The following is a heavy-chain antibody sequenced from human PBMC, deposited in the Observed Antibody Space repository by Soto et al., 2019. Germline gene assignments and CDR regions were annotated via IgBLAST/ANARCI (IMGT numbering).Heavy chain of an antibody. V-gene: IGHV3-48*02. CDR2: ISRSSSSI. CDR1: GFTFSSYS. Sequence: GSLRLSCAASGFTFSSYSMNWVRQAQGKGLGWVSYISRSSSSIYYADSVKGRFTISIYNAKNSLYLQVSSLRDEDTSGEYCARLKTGYGHWFDPWGQVTLFTVSS. J-gene: IGHJ5*02. D-gene: IGHD6-13*01. CDR3: ARLKTGYGHWFDP.